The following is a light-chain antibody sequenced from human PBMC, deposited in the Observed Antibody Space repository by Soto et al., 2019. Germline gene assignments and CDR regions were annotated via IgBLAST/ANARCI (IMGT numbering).Light chain of an antibody. CDR3: QQYGSSPIT. V-gene: IGKV3-20*01. CDR1: QSVSSSY. CDR2: GAS. J-gene: IGKJ4*01. Sequence: EIVLTQSPGTLSLSPGERATLSCRASQSVSSSYLAWYQQKPGQAPRLLIYGASSRATGTPDRFSGSGSGTDFTLTISRQEPEDFAVYYCQQYGSSPITFGGGTKVEIK.